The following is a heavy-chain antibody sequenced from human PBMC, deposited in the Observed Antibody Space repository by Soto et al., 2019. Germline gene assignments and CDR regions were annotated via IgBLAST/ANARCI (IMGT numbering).Heavy chain of an antibody. V-gene: IGHV4-39*01. D-gene: IGHD3-3*01. CDR3: ARPPSPFGVVPPANWFDP. J-gene: IGHJ5*02. CDR2: IYYSGST. Sequence: SEMLSLTCTVSCGSISSSSYYCGWIRQPPGKGLEWIGSIYYSGSTYYNPSLKSRVTISVDTSKNQFSLKLSSVTAADTAVYYCARPPSPFGVVPPANWFDPWGQGALVTVYS. CDR1: CGSISSSSYY.